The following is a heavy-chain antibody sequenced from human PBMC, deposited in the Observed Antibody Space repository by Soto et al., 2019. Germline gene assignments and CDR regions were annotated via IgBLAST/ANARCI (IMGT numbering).Heavy chain of an antibody. D-gene: IGHD5-18*01. CDR1: GFTFSRNG. J-gene: IGHJ3*01. CDR2: IWNDGSNK. V-gene: IGHV3-30*02. Sequence: GGSLRLSCAASGFTFSRNGMHWVRQAPGKGLEWVAVIWNDGSNKFYADSVKGRFTISRDNSKNTVWLQMNSLRGEDTAVYYCAKERRYSFDALDLWGQGTLVTVSS. CDR3: AKERRYSFDALDL.